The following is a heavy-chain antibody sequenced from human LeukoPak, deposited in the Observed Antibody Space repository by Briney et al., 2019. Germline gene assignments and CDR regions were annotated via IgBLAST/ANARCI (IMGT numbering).Heavy chain of an antibody. CDR2: IKQDGSEK. D-gene: IGHD5-18*01. Sequence: GGSLRLSCAASGFTFSSYWMSWVRQAPGKGLEWVANIKQDGSEKYYVDSVKGRFTISRDNAKNSLYLQMNSLRAEDTAVYYCARDPHRYSYGRLDYWGQGTLVTVSS. CDR3: ARDPHRYSYGRLDY. J-gene: IGHJ4*02. CDR1: GFTFSSYW. V-gene: IGHV3-7*03.